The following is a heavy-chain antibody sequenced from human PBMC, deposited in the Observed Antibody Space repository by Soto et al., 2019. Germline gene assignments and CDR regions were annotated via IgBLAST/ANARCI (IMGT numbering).Heavy chain of an antibody. V-gene: IGHV1-46*01. CDR1: GYTFTSYY. CDR2: INPSGGST. D-gene: IGHD3-3*01. J-gene: IGHJ6*02. Sequence: QVQLVQSGAEVKKPGASVKVSCKASGYTFTSYYMHWVRQAPGQGLEWMGIINPSGGSTSYAQKFQGRVTMTRDTSTSTVYMGLSSLRSEDTAVYYCARDRADDDFWSGPPGRYYYGMDVWGQGTTVTVSS. CDR3: ARDRADDDFWSGPPGRYYYGMDV.